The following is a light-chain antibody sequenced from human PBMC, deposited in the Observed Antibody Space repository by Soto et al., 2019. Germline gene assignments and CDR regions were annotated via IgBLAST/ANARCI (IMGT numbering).Light chain of an antibody. V-gene: IGLV2-14*01. Sequence: QSALTQPASVSGSPGQSITISCTGTSSDVCGYNYVSWYQQHPGKAPKLMIYDVSNRPSGVSNRFSGSKSGNTASLTISGLQAEDEADYYCSSYTSSSTLKVFGTGTKLTVL. J-gene: IGLJ1*01. CDR3: SSYTSSSTLKV. CDR1: SSDVCGYNY. CDR2: DVS.